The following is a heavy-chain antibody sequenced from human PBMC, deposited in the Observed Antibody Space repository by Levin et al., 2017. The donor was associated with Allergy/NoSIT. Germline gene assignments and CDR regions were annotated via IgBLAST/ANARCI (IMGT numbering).Heavy chain of an antibody. CDR1: GFTFSNAW. D-gene: IGHD5-18*01. Sequence: GGSLRLSCAASGFTFSNAWMSWVRQAPGKGLEWVGRIKSKTDGGTTDYAAPVKGRFTISRDDSKNTLYLQMNSLKTEDTAVYYCTTDYEFGYSYGLSAFDIWGQGTMVTVSS. J-gene: IGHJ3*02. CDR2: IKSKTDGGTT. V-gene: IGHV3-15*01. CDR3: TTDYEFGYSYGLSAFDI.